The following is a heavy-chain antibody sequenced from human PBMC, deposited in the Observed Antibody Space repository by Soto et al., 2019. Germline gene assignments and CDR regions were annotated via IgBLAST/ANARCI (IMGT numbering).Heavy chain of an antibody. V-gene: IGHV3-9*01. Sequence: GGSLRLSCAASGFTFDDYAMHWVRQAPGKGLEWVSGISWNSGSIGYADSVKGRFTISRDNAKNSLYLQMNGLGAEDTALYYCAKDITAQKRYCSSTSCLASDAFDIWGQGTMVTVSS. CDR2: ISWNSGSI. CDR3: AKDITAQKRYCSSTSCLASDAFDI. D-gene: IGHD2-2*01. J-gene: IGHJ3*02. CDR1: GFTFDDYA.